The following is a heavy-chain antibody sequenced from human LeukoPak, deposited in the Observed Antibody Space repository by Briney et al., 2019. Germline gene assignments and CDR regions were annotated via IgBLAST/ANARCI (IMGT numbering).Heavy chain of an antibody. CDR2: INWNGGST. V-gene: IGHV3-20*04. D-gene: IGHD4-17*01. CDR1: GFTFDDYG. CDR3: ARISLTTGSHYYYYMDV. Sequence: PGGSLRLSCAASGFTFDDYGMSWVRQAPGKGLEWVSGINWNGGSTGYADSVKGRFTISRDNAKNSLYLQMNSLRAEDTALYYCARISLTTGSHYYYYMDVWGKGTTVTVSS. J-gene: IGHJ6*03.